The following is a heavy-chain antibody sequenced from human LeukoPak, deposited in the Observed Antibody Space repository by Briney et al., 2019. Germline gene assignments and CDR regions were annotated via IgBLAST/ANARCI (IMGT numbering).Heavy chain of an antibody. CDR2: MNPNSGNT. J-gene: IGHJ4*02. Sequence: ASVKVSCKASGYTFTSYDINWVRQATGQGLEWMGWMNPNSGNTGYAQKFQGRVTMTRNTSMSTAYMELSSLRSEDTAVYYCATEIGEGGWYFDYWGQGTLVTVSS. CDR3: ATEIGEGGWYFDY. CDR1: GYTFTSYD. D-gene: IGHD6-19*01. V-gene: IGHV1-8*01.